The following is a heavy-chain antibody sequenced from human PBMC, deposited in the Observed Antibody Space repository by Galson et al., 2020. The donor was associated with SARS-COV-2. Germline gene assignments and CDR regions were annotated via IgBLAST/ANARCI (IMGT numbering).Heavy chain of an antibody. Sequence: GESLKISCVTSGFTFNNYAMGCVRQAPGKGLEWVSLIGAGGDTYYADSVEGRFTILRDNLRNTLSLEMNSLRVDDTALYYCAKEAGTGWATDYFQHWGKGTLVTVSS. CDR3: AKEAGTGWATDYFQH. CDR2: IGAGGDT. V-gene: IGHV3-23*01. D-gene: IGHD6-19*01. CDR1: GFTFNNYA. J-gene: IGHJ1*01.